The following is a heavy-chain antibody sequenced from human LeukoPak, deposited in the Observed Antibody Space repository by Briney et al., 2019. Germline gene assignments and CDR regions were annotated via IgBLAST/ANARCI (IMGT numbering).Heavy chain of an antibody. Sequence: PSQTLSLTCTVSGGSISSGGDYWSLIRQHPGKGLEWMGYIYYTGTTYYNPSLKSRITISVDTSKNQFSLNLSSMTAADTAVYYCARAAWRGSNSRDAFDIWGQGTVVTVSS. CDR1: GGSISSGGDY. J-gene: IGHJ3*02. D-gene: IGHD4/OR15-4a*01. V-gene: IGHV4-31*03. CDR3: ARAAWRGSNSRDAFDI. CDR2: IYYTGTT.